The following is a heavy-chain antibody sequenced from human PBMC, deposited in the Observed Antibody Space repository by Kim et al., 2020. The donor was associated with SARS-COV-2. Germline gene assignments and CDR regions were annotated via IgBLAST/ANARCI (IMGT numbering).Heavy chain of an antibody. D-gene: IGHD6-13*01. V-gene: IGHV1-69*01. J-gene: IGHJ4*02. Sequence: YAQQFQGRGTITADESTSTAYMELSSLRAEDTAVYYCARNIAAAGTLIDYWGQGTLVTVSS. CDR3: ARNIAAAGTLIDY.